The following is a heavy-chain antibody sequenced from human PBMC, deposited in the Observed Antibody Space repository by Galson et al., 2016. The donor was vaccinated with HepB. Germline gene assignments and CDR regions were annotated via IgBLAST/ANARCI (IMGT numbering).Heavy chain of an antibody. Sequence: SLRLSCAASGFTFSNYAMPWVRQAPGKGLQWVSAIRGSGDSTYYADSVKGRFTISRDNSTNTLYLQMNSLRAEDTAVYYCSKDLFGGSLHWFDPWGQGTLVTVSS. CDR2: IRGSGDST. CDR3: SKDLFGGSLHWFDP. CDR1: GFTFSNYA. D-gene: IGHD2-15*01. V-gene: IGHV3-23*01. J-gene: IGHJ5*02.